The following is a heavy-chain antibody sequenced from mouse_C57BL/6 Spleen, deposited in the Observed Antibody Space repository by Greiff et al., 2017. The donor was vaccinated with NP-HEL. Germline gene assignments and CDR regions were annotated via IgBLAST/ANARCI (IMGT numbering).Heavy chain of an antibody. CDR2: ISDGGSYT. Sequence: DVHLVESGGGLVKPGGSLKLSCAASGFTFSSYAMSWVRQTPEQRLEWVATISDGGSYTYYPDNVKGRFTISRDNAKNNLYRQMSQLKSEDTAMYYCARPYDYDGAWFAYWGQGTLVTVSA. D-gene: IGHD2-4*01. CDR3: ARPYDYDGAWFAY. CDR1: GFTFSSYA. J-gene: IGHJ3*01. V-gene: IGHV5-4*01.